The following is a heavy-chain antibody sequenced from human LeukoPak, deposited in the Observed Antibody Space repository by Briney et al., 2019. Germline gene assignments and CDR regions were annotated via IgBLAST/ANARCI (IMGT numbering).Heavy chain of an antibody. CDR3: ARVNPDYYGSGNYYIGY. CDR1: GGSISSYY. CDR2: IYYSGST. J-gene: IGHJ4*02. D-gene: IGHD3-10*01. V-gene: IGHV4-59*01. Sequence: SETLSLTWTVSGGSISSYYWSWIRQPPGKGLEWIGYIYYSGSTNYNPSLKSRVTISVDTSKNQFSLKLSSVTVADTAVYYCARVNPDYYGSGNYYIGYRGQGTLVTVSS.